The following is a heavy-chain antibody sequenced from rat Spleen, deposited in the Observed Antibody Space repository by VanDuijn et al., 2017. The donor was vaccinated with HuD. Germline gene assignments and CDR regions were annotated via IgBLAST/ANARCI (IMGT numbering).Heavy chain of an antibody. V-gene: IGHV5-27*01. CDR2: VSMGGTNT. CDR1: GFTFNSYW. Sequence: EVQLVESDGGLVQPGRSLKLSCAASGFTFNSYWMSWTRQAPTKGLEWVAYVSMGGTNTFYRDSVKGRFTISRDNAKSSLYLQMDSLRSEDTATYYCATGITIKWGQGVMVTVSS. J-gene: IGHJ2*01. CDR3: ATGITIK. D-gene: IGHD1-2*01.